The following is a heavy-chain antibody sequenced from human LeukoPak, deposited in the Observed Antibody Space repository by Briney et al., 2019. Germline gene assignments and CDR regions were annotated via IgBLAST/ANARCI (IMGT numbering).Heavy chain of an antibody. J-gene: IGHJ6*02. CDR1: GDSVSIYY. CDR2: IYYRGNT. D-gene: IGHD4-17*01. CDR3: ARDLYFGDYPSGYYGMDV. Sequence: PSETLSLTCTVSGDSVSIYYWSWIRQPPGKGLEWIGYIYYRGNTNYNPSLKSRVTMSVDTSKNQFSLKLSSVTAADTAVYYCARDLYFGDYPSGYYGMDVWGQGTTVTVSS. V-gene: IGHV4-59*02.